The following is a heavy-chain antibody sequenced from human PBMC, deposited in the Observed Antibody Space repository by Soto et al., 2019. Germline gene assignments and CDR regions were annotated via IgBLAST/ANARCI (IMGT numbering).Heavy chain of an antibody. Sequence: SETLSLTCAVSGGSISSGGYSWSWIRQPPGKGLEWIGYIYHSGSTYYNPSLKSRVTISVDRSKNQFSLKLSSVTAADTAVYYCARGGYGTPNDYWGQGTLVTAPQ. CDR3: ARGGYGTPNDY. V-gene: IGHV4-30-2*01. CDR1: GGSISSGGYS. J-gene: IGHJ4*02. D-gene: IGHD1-1*01. CDR2: IYHSGST.